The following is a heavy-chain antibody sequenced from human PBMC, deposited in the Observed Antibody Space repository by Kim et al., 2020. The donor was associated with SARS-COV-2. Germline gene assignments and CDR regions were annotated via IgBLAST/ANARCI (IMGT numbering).Heavy chain of an antibody. D-gene: IGHD3-22*01. J-gene: IGHJ3*02. CDR3: ARDRGRITMIVVVNDAFDI. Sequence: SETLSLTCAVSGGSISSSNWWSWVRQPPGKGLEWIGEIYHSGSTNYNPSLKIRVTISVDKSKNQFSLKLSSVTAADTAVYYCARDRGRITMIVVVNDAFDIWGQGTLVTVSS. CDR2: IYHSGST. V-gene: IGHV4-4*02. CDR1: GGSISSSNW.